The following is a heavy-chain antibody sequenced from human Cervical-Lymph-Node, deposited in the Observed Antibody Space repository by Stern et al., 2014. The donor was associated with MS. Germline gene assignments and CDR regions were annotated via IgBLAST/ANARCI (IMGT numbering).Heavy chain of an antibody. CDR1: GGTFSSYA. CDR3: ARLGLAVRGWFDP. J-gene: IGHJ5*02. D-gene: IGHD6-19*01. Sequence: QVQLEQYGAEVKKPGSSVKVSCKASGGTFSSYAISWVRQAPGQGLEWMGGIIPTFGTANYAQKFQGRVTITADESTSTAYMELSSLRSEDTAVYYCARLGLAVRGWFDPWGQGTLVTVSS. V-gene: IGHV1-69*01. CDR2: IIPTFGTA.